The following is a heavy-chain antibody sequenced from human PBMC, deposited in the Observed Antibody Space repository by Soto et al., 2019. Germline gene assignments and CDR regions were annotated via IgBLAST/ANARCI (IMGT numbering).Heavy chain of an antibody. D-gene: IGHD1-26*01. CDR3: TRREMWYYGMDV. J-gene: IGHJ6*02. Sequence: EVQLVESGGGLVQPGGSLKLSCAASGFTFSGSAMHWVRQASGKGLEWVGRIRSKANSYATAYAASVKGRFTISRDDSKTTAYLQMNSLKTEDTAVYYCTRREMWYYGMDVWGQGTTVTVSS. V-gene: IGHV3-73*02. CDR2: IRSKANSYAT. CDR1: GFTFSGSA.